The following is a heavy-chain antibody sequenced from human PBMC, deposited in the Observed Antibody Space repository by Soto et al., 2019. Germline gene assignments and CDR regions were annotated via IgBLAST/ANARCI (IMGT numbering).Heavy chain of an antibody. J-gene: IGHJ4*02. CDR2: ISGSGGST. CDR1: GFTFSSYA. CDR3: AKETADCSGGSCYSFPQVDY. Sequence: PGGSLRLSCAASGFTFSSYAMSWVRQAPGKGLEWVSAISGSGGSTYYADSVKGRFTISRDNSKDTLYLQMNSLRAEDTAVYYCAKETADCSGGSCYSFPQVDYWGQGTLVTVSS. D-gene: IGHD2-15*01. V-gene: IGHV3-23*01.